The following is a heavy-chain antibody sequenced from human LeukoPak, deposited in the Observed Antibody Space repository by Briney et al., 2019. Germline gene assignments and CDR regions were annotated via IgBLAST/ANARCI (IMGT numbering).Heavy chain of an antibody. CDR3: AKSQTSSHQLNWFDP. Sequence: GGSLRLSCAASGFTVSSNYMSWVRQAPGKGLEWVSVIYSGGSTYYADSVKGRFTISRDNSKNTLYLQMNSLRAEDTAVYYCAKSQTSSHQLNWFDPWGQGTLVTVSS. D-gene: IGHD6-13*01. CDR2: IYSGGST. CDR1: GFTVSSNY. J-gene: IGHJ5*02. V-gene: IGHV3-53*05.